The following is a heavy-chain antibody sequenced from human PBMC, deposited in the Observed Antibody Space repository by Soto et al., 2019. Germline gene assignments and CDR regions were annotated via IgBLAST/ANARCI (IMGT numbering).Heavy chain of an antibody. CDR3: VRKYPGTRPFDY. CDR2: IGTDGNT. CDR1: GFTFNSYA. D-gene: IGHD2-2*02. J-gene: IGHJ4*01. Sequence: GGSLRLSCAASGFTFNSYAMNWVRQAPGKGLAWVSAIGTDGNTYYANSVKGRFTISRDNSRTTLYLQMNSLRVEDTALYYCVRKYPGTRPFDYWGQGTLVTVSS. V-gene: IGHV3-23*01.